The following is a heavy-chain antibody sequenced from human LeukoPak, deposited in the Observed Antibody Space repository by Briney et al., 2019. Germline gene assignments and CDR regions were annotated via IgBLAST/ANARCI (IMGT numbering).Heavy chain of an antibody. CDR1: GFTFSSYS. CDR2: ISSSSSYI. CDR3: AKDDDYSYGYYYGMDV. Sequence: GGSLRLSCAASGFTFSSYSMNWVRQAPGKGLEWVSSISSSSSYIYYADSVKGRFTISRDNSKNTLYLQMNSLRAEDTAVYYCAKDDDYSYGYYYGMDVWGQGTTVTVSS. V-gene: IGHV3-21*04. D-gene: IGHD5-18*01. J-gene: IGHJ6*02.